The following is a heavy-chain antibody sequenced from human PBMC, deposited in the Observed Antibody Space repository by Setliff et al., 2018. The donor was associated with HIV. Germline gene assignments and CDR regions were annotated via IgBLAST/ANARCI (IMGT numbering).Heavy chain of an antibody. CDR1: GYSISSGYY. V-gene: IGHV4-38-2*02. J-gene: IGHJ3*02. CDR3: ARGTSLNVVPDAFDI. Sequence: KPSETLSLTCTVPGYSISSGYYWAWIRQPPGKGLEWIGHIYHAGNTYYNPSLKSRVTISVDTSKIQISLRLNSLTAADTALYYCARGTSLNVVPDAFDIWGQGTMVTVSS. D-gene: IGHD3-16*01. CDR2: IYHAGNT.